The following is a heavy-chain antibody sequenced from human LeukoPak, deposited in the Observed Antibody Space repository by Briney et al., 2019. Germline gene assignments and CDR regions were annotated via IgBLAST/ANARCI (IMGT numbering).Heavy chain of an antibody. J-gene: IGHJ3*02. Sequence: GESLTISCKGSGYSFTNYWIGWVRQMPVKGLELVGIIYPGDSDTRYSPSFQGQVTISADKTISTAYLQWSSLKASDTAMYYCARRAGGFGELVILGAFDIWGQGTMVTVSS. CDR2: IYPGDSDT. CDR3: ARRAGGFGELVILGAFDI. D-gene: IGHD3-10*01. CDR1: GYSFTNYW. V-gene: IGHV5-51*01.